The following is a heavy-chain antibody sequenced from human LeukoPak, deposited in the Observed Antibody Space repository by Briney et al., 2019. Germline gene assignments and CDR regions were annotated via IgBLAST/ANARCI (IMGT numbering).Heavy chain of an antibody. CDR3: ARGGRRWLPPDY. Sequence: GASVKVSCKATVGTFSSYAISWVRQAPGQGLEWMGGIIPIFGTANYAQKFQGRVTITTDESTSTAYMELSSLRSEDTAVYYCARGGRRWLPPDYWGQGTLVTVSS. D-gene: IGHD5-24*01. J-gene: IGHJ4*02. CDR2: IIPIFGTA. V-gene: IGHV1-69*05. CDR1: VGTFSSYA.